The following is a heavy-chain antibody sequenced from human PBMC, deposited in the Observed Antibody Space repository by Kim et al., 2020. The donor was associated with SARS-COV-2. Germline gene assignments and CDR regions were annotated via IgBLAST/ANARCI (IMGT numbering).Heavy chain of an antibody. CDR3: ARERSPAIAVAYAFDY. V-gene: IGHV1-69*04. Sequence: KFQGRVTITADKSTSTAYMELSSLRSEDTAVYYCARERSPAIAVAYAFDYWGQGTLVTVSS. J-gene: IGHJ4*02. D-gene: IGHD6-19*01.